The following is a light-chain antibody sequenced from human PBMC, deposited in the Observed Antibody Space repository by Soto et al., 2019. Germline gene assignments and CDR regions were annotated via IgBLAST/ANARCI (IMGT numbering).Light chain of an antibody. CDR1: QHISNY. CDR2: AAS. CDR3: QQSYSTPRT. V-gene: IGKV1-39*01. Sequence: DIQMTQSPSSLSASVGDRVTITCRASQHISNYLNWYQQKPGKAPKLLIYAASSLQSGVPSTFSGSGSGTDFTLTISSLQPEDFATYYCQQSYSTPRTFGQGTKVDIK. J-gene: IGKJ1*01.